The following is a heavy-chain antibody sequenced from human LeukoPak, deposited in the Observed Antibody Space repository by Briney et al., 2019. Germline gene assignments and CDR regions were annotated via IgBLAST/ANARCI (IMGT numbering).Heavy chain of an antibody. V-gene: IGHV3-30*02. CDR1: GVTFSSYG. CDR3: AKYCPMACRYLCCPYYYYMEV. Sequence: GGTLRLSCAVSGVTFSSYGMTWVRQAPGKGLEWLAFIRYDGSNTYYADTVTGRFTISRANSKKTTYLHMNSPRGEATAVYYFAKYCPMACRYLCCPYYYYMEVWGKGTTVTVSS. J-gene: IGHJ6*03. CDR2: IRYDGSNT. D-gene: IGHD2-15*01.